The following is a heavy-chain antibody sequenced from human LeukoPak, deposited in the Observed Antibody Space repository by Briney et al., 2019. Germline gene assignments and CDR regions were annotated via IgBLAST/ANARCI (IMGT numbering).Heavy chain of an antibody. CDR2: ITSSGDDI. D-gene: IGHD5-12*01. Sequence: KAGGSLRLPCAASGFTFSDYYMSWIRQGPGEGLEWVAYITSSGDDIYYADSVKGRFTISRDNAKNALFLRMSSLRVEDTATYYCASDTVATSGDFWGQGTLVSVSS. CDR1: GFTFSDYY. V-gene: IGHV3-11*01. J-gene: IGHJ4*02. CDR3: ASDTVATSGDF.